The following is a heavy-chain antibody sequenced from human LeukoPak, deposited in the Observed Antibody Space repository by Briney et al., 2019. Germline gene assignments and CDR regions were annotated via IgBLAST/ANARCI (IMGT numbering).Heavy chain of an antibody. CDR3: ARVGGDHPLSYFDY. CDR1: GGSISSCY. CDR2: IYTSGST. J-gene: IGHJ4*02. Sequence: PSETLSLTCTVSGGSISSCYWSWIRQPAGKGLEWIGRIYTSGSTNYNPSLKSRVTISVDKSKNQFSLKLSSVTAADTAVYYCARVGGDHPLSYFDYWGQGTLVSVSS. D-gene: IGHD1-26*01. V-gene: IGHV4-4*07.